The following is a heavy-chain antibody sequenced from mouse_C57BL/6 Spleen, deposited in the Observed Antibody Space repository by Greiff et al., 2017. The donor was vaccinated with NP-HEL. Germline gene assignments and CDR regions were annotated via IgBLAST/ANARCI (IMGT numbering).Heavy chain of an antibody. J-gene: IGHJ4*01. CDR2: IDPSDSYT. CDR1: GYTFTSYW. Sequence: QVQLQQPGAELVMPGASVKMSCKASGYTFTSYWMHWVKPRPGHGLEWIGEIDPSDSYTNYNQKFKGKSTLTVDKSSSTAYMQLSSLTSEDSAVYYCGRRGGAMDYWGQGTSVTVSS. V-gene: IGHV1-69*01. CDR3: GRRGGAMDY.